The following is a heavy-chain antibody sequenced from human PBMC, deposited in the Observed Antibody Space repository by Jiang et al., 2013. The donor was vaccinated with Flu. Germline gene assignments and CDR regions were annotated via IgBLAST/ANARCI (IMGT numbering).Heavy chain of an antibody. V-gene: IGHV1-46*03. Sequence: KASGYTFTSYYMHWVRQAPGQGLEWMGIINPSGGSTSYAQKFQGRVTMTRDTSTSTVYMELSSLRSEDTAVYYCAIDSSGYYGEYWGQGTLVTVSS. D-gene: IGHD3-22*01. J-gene: IGHJ4*02. CDR1: GYTFTSYY. CDR2: INPSGGST. CDR3: AIDSSGYYGEY.